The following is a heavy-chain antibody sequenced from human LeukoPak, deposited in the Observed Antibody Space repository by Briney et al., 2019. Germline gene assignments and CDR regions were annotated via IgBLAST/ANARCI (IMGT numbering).Heavy chain of an antibody. CDR2: INHSGST. CDR3: ARAASYDFWSGYRSPGPIDY. Sequence: SETLSLTCAVYGGSFSGYYWSWIRQPPGKGLEWIGEINHSGSTNYNPSLKSRVTISVDTSKNQFSLKLRSVTAADTAVYYCARAASYDFWSGYRSPGPIDYWGQGTLVTVSS. J-gene: IGHJ4*02. V-gene: IGHV4-34*01. D-gene: IGHD3-3*01. CDR1: GGSFSGYY.